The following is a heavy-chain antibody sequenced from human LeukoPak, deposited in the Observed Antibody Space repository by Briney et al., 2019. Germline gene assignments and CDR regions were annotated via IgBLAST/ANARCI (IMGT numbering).Heavy chain of an antibody. CDR3: ARAVIYDSSGYYYFDY. D-gene: IGHD3-22*01. V-gene: IGHV4-34*01. CDR2: LNHSGST. Sequence: SETLSLTCAVYGGSFSGYYWSWIRQPPGKGLEWIGELNHSGSTNYNPSLKSRVTISVDTSKNQFSLKLSSVTAADTAVYYCARAVIYDSSGYYYFDYWGQGTLVTVSS. J-gene: IGHJ4*02. CDR1: GGSFSGYY.